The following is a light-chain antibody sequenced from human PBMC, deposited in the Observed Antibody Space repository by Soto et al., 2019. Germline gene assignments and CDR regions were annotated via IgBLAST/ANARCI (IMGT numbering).Light chain of an antibody. J-gene: IGKJ2*01. CDR1: QDISDY. CDR2: DAS. V-gene: IGKV1-33*01. CDR3: QQYDNVPYT. Sequence: DIQMTQSPSSLSASVGDRVTFTCQASQDISDYLNWYQQKPGKAPDLLIYDASNLKTGVPSRFSGSGSGTHFTFTITGLQPEDIATYYCQQYDNVPYTFGQGIKLEIK.